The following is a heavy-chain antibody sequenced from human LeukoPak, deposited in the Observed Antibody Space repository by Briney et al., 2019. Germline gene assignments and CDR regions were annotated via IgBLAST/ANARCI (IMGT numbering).Heavy chain of an antibody. CDR1: GYTFTSYD. D-gene: IGHD2-15*01. J-gene: IGHJ5*02. Sequence: GASVKVSCKASGYTFTSYDINWVRQATGQGLEWMGWMNPNSGNTGYAQKFQGRVTMTRNTSISTAYMELSSLRSEDTAVYYCARDRSPLGYCSGGSCYWFDPWGQGTLVTVSS. CDR3: ARDRSPLGYCSGGSCYWFDP. V-gene: IGHV1-8*01. CDR2: MNPNSGNT.